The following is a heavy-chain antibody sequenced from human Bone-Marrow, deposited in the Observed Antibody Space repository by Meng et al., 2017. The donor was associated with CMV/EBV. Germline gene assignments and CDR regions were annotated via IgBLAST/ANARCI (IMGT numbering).Heavy chain of an antibody. CDR3: ARLGGPLHDHYYYGMAV. Sequence: GESLKISCAASGFTFSSYEMNWVRQAPGKGLEWVSYISSSGSTIYYADSVKGRFTISRDNAKNSLYLQMNSLRAEDTAVYYCARLGGPLHDHYYYGMAVWGQGHTVHVYS. J-gene: IGHJ6*02. CDR2: ISSSGSTI. D-gene: IGHD3-16*01. V-gene: IGHV3-48*03. CDR1: GFTFSSYE.